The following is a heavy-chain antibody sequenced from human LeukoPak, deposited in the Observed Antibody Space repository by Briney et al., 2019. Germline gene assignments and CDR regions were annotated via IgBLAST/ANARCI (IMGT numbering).Heavy chain of an antibody. CDR3: AREVGYSSSYYGRFDP. V-gene: IGHV1-2*06. CDR2: INPNSGVP. Sequence: ASVKVSCKASGYTFTGYYMHWVRQAPRQGLEWLGRINPNSGVPNYAEKFQGRVTMTRDTTISTAYMQLSSLRSGDTAVYYCAREVGYSSSYYGRFDPWGQGTLVTVSS. J-gene: IGHJ5*02. D-gene: IGHD6-13*01. CDR1: GYTFTGYY.